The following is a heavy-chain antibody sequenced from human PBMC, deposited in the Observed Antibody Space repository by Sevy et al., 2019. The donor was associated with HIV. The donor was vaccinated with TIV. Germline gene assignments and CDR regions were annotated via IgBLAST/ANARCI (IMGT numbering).Heavy chain of an antibody. CDR1: GGSISSGSYY. Sequence: SETLSLTCTVSGGSISSGSYYWSWIRQPAGKGLEWIGRIYTSGSTNYNPSLKCRVTISVDTFKNQFSLKLSSVTAADTAVYYCARETWIQLWFLDYWGQGTLVTDSS. CDR2: IYTSGST. J-gene: IGHJ4*02. D-gene: IGHD5-18*01. V-gene: IGHV4-61*02. CDR3: ARETWIQLWFLDY.